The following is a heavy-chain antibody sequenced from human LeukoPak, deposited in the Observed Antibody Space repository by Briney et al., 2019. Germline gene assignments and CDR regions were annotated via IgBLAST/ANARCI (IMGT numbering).Heavy chain of an antibody. D-gene: IGHD3-3*01. V-gene: IGHV4-4*07. CDR3: GRDADVLRFLELSTNDDFDY. CDR2: IYTSGST. Sequence: PSETLTLTCTVSGGTISSYYRSWVRQPPGKGLEWISRIYTSGSTYYAASVKGRVTMSIDTSKNKLSLQLSSLTAADTAVYYCGRDADVLRFLELSTNDDFDYWGQGTLVTVS. J-gene: IGHJ4*02. CDR1: GGTISSYY.